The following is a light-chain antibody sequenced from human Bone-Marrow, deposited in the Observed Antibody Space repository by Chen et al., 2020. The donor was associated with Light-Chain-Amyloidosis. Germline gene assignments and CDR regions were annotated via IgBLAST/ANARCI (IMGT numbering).Light chain of an antibody. Sequence: SYVLTPPSSVSVAPGQTATIACGGNNIGSTSVHGYQQTPGQAPLLVVYDDSDRPSGIPERLSGSNSGNTATLTISRGEAGDEADDYCQVWDRSSDGPVFGGGTKLTVL. V-gene: IGLV3-21*02. J-gene: IGLJ3*02. CDR3: QVWDRSSDGPV. CDR2: DDS. CDR1: NIGSTS.